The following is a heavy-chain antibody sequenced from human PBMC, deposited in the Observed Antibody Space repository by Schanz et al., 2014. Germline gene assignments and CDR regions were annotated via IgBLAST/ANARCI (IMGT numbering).Heavy chain of an antibody. J-gene: IGHJ4*02. CDR2: ISITGSST. Sequence: LSCSASGFSFTTYYIHWIRQARGKGLEWVSYISITGSSTHYADSVKGRFTISRDTFKKSLYLQMNSLRAEDTAGYYCARVRVEGSDVDMWGQGTLV. CDR3: ARVRVEGSDVDM. D-gene: IGHD6-19*01. CDR1: GFSFTTYY. V-gene: IGHV3-11*06.